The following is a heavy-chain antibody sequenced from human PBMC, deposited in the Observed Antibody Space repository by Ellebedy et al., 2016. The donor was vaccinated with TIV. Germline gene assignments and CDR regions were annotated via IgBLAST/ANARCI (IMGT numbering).Heavy chain of an antibody. CDR3: ARGLGIARY. CDR2: IYYSGST. J-gene: IGHJ4*02. D-gene: IGHD6-13*01. Sequence: MPSETLSLTCTVSGGSISSSSYYWGWIRPPPGKGLAWFGSIYYSGSTYYNPSLKSRVTISVDTSKNQFSLKLSSVTAADRAVYYCARGLGIARYWGQGTLVTVSS. V-gene: IGHV4-39*07. CDR1: GGSISSSSYY.